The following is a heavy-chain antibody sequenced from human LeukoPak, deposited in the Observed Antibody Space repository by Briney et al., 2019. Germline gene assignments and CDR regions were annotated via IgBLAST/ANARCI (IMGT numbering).Heavy chain of an antibody. V-gene: IGHV4-30-4*01. CDR2: IYYSGST. D-gene: IGHD3-3*01. CDR1: GGSISSGDYY. J-gene: IGHJ4*02. Sequence: SETLSLTCTVSGGSISSGDYYWSWIRQPPGKGLEWIGYIYYSGSTYYNPSLKSRVTISVDTSKNQFSLKLSSVTAADTAVYYCARVSCYDFWSGYEDWGQGTLVTVSS. CDR3: ARVSCYDFWSGYED.